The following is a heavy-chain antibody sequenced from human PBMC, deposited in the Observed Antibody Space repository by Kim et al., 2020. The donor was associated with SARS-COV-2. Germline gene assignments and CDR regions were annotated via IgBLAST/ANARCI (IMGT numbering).Heavy chain of an antibody. CDR1: GFTFSDYY. J-gene: IGHJ2*01. D-gene: IGHD3-22*01. V-gene: IGHV3-11*01. CDR2: ISSSSSTI. Sequence: GGSLRLSCAASGFTFSDYYMSWIRQAPGKGLEWLSYISSSSSTIYYADSVKGRFTISRDNAKNSLYLQMNSLRAEDTAVYYCARVGSGYYSYWYFDLWGRGTLVTVSS. CDR3: ARVGSGYYSYWYFDL.